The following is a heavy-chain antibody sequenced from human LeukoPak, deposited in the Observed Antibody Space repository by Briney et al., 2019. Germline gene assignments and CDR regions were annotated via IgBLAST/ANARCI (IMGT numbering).Heavy chain of an antibody. CDR2: IYYSGST. Sequence: SETLSLTCTVSGDSVSIYYWSWIRQPPGKGLEWSGYIYYSGSTNYNPSLKSRVTISVDTSKTQFSLKLSSVTAADTAVYYCARGRMVATDLAYWGQGTLVTVSS. J-gene: IGHJ4*02. CDR1: GDSVSIYY. V-gene: IGHV4-59*02. D-gene: IGHD5-12*01. CDR3: ARGRMVATDLAY.